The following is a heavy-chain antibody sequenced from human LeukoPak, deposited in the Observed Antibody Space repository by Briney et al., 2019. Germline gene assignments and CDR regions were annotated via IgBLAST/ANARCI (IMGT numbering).Heavy chain of an antibody. J-gene: IGHJ6*03. CDR3: ATDTVSSIAARPMNYYYYYMDV. D-gene: IGHD6-6*01. CDR1: GYTLTELS. CDR2: FDPEDGET. Sequence: GASVKVSCKVSGYTLTELSMHWVRQAPGKGLEWMGGFDPEDGETIYAQKFQGRVTVTEDTSTDTAYMELSSLRSEDTAVYYCATDTVSSIAARPMNYYYYYMDVWGKGTTVTVSS. V-gene: IGHV1-24*01.